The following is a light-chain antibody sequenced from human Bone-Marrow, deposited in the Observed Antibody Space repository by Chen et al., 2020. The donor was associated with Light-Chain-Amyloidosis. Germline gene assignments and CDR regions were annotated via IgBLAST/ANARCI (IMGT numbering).Light chain of an antibody. V-gene: IGLV2-14*01. Sequence: QSALTQPASVSGSPGQSITISCTGTSSDVGGVNHVSWYQKHPDKAPKLMIYEVTNRPSWVPDRFSGSKSDNTASLTISGLQPEDEADYVCSSYTITNTLVFGSGTRVTVL. CDR2: EVT. CDR1: SSDVGGVNH. CDR3: SSYTITNTLV. J-gene: IGLJ1*01.